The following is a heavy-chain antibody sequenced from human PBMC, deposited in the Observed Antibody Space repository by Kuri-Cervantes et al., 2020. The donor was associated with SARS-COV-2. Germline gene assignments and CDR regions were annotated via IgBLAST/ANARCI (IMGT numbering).Heavy chain of an antibody. V-gene: IGHV4-34*01. J-gene: IGHJ6*02. CDR3: ARGKRYSNYAYYYYYGMDV. CDR1: GFTISSYW. D-gene: IGHD4-11*01. Sequence: WGSLRLSCAASGFTISSYWMSWVRQAPGKGLEWIGEINHSGSTNYNPSLKSRVTVSVDTSKNQFSLKLSSVTAADTAVYYCARGKRYSNYAYYYYYGMDVWGQGTTVTVSS. CDR2: INHSGST.